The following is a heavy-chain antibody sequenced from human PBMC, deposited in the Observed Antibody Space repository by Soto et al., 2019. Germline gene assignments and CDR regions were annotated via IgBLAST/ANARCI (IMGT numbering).Heavy chain of an antibody. J-gene: IGHJ6*03. CDR1: GGSISSYY. CDR2: IYYSGST. V-gene: IGHV4-59*08. CDR3: ARHRDILTGYTPPYYYYMDV. Sequence: QVQLQESGPGLVKPSETLSLTCTVSGGSISSYYWSWIRQPPGKGLEWIGYIYYSGSTNYNPSLKSRVTISVDTSKNQFSLKLSSVTAADTAVYYCARHRDILTGYTPPYYYYMDVWGKGTTVTVSS. D-gene: IGHD3-9*01.